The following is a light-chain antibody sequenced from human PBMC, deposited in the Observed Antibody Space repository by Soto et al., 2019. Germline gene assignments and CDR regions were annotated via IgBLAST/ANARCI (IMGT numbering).Light chain of an antibody. CDR2: QDT. V-gene: IGLV3-1*01. J-gene: IGLJ1*01. CDR1: KLGDKF. CDR3: QAWDSSTGGV. Sequence: SYELTQPPSVSVSPGQTASITCSGDKLGDKFASWFQQKPGQSPVLVIYQDTKRPSGIPERFSGSNSGNTATLTISGTQAMDEDDYYFQAWDSSTGGVFGTGTKVTVL.